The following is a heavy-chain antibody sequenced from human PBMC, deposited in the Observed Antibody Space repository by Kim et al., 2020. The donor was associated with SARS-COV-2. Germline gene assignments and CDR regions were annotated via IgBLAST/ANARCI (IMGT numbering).Heavy chain of an antibody. Sequence: YSPSFQGQVTISADKSISTAYLQWSSLKASDTAMYYCARAAAGVDAFDIWGQGTMVTVSS. CDR3: ARAAAGVDAFDI. J-gene: IGHJ3*02. D-gene: IGHD6-13*01. V-gene: IGHV5-51*01.